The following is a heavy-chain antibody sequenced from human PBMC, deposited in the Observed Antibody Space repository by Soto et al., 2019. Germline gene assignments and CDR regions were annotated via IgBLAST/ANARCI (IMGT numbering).Heavy chain of an antibody. CDR3: AKLGGYYQALDT. V-gene: IGHV4-59*08. D-gene: IGHD3-22*01. J-gene: IGHJ5*02. CDR1: GGSISANY. Sequence: SETLSLTCSVSGGSISANYWNWIRQSPGKGLEWIGDVYYTGTTTYNPSLKSRVSISVDMSRNQVSLKLTSVTAADTAVYYCAKLGGYYQALDTWGKGTLVTVS. CDR2: VYYTGTT.